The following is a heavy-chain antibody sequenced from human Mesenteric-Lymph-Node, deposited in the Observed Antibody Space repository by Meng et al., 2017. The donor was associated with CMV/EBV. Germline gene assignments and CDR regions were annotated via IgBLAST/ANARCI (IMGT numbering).Heavy chain of an antibody. V-gene: IGHV1-18*01. Sequence: ASVKVSCKASGYTFTMYDISWLRQVPGQGLEWMGWISPYNGNKKNSQNLQGRVTMTVDTFMSTAYMELESLRSDDTAVYYCARGRTRFLEWLPSDWFDVWGQGTMVTVSS. CDR3: ARGRTRFLEWLPSDWFDV. D-gene: IGHD3-3*01. CDR2: ISPYNGNK. CDR1: GYTFTMYD. J-gene: IGHJ3*01.